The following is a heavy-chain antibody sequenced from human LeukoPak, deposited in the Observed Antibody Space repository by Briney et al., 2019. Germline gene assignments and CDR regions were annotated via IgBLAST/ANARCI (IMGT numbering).Heavy chain of an antibody. CDR3: ARAGNYYGRHTNWFDP. Sequence: GGSLRLSCAASGFTFSSYSMNWVRQAPGKGPEWVSSISSGTSYIYYADSVKGRFTISRDNAKNSLYLQMNSLRAEDTAVYYCARAGNYYGRHTNWFDPWGQGTLVTVSS. J-gene: IGHJ5*02. V-gene: IGHV3-21*01. CDR1: GFTFSSYS. CDR2: ISSGTSYI. D-gene: IGHD3-10*01.